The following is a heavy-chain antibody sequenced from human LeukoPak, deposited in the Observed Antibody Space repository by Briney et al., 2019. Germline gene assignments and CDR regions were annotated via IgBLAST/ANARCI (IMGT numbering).Heavy chain of an antibody. V-gene: IGHV5-51*01. CDR1: GYSFTSYW. Sequence: GGSLKISFKGSGYSFTSYWIGWVRPMPGKGVEGMGIIYPGDSDTRYSPSFQGQVTISADKSISTAYLQWSSLKASDTAMYYCARLGHGATGGYFDYWGQGTLVTVSS. CDR2: IYPGDSDT. J-gene: IGHJ4*02. D-gene: IGHD1-26*01. CDR3: ARLGHGATGGYFDY.